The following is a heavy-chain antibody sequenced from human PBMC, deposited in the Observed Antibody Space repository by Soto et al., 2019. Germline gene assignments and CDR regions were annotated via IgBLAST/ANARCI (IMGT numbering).Heavy chain of an antibody. D-gene: IGHD1-26*01. V-gene: IGHV3-15*01. CDR2: IQKKADGGAT. CDR3: TIMGLGTFQY. CDR1: GITFSNAW. J-gene: IGHJ4*02. Sequence: EVQLVESGGGLVKDGGSLRLSCAVSGITFSNAWMAWVRQAPGKGLEWVGRIQKKADGGATEYAASVKGRLSISSDDSKNTLYLQMDCLQTEDSAVYYCTIMGLGTFQYWGQGTRLTVSS.